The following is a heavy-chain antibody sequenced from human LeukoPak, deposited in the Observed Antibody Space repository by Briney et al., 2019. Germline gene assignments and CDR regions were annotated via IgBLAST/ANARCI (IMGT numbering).Heavy chain of an antibody. Sequence: TGGSLRLSCAASGFTFSSYEMNWVRQAPGKGLEWVSYISSSGSTIYYADSVKGRFTISRDNAKNTLYLQMNSLRAEDTAVYYCAKRAMEAYFDYWGQGTLVTVSS. CDR1: GFTFSSYE. CDR3: AKRAMEAYFDY. D-gene: IGHD5-18*01. J-gene: IGHJ4*02. CDR2: ISSSGSTI. V-gene: IGHV3-48*03.